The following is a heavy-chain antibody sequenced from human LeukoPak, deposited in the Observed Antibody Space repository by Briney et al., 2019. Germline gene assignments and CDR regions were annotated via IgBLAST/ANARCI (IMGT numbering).Heavy chain of an antibody. J-gene: IGHJ4*02. D-gene: IGHD3-22*01. V-gene: IGHV4-59*01. Sequence: PSETLALTCTVSGGSISSYYWSWIRQPPGKGLEWIGYIYYSGSTNYNPSLKSRVTISVDTSKNQFSLKLSSVTAADTAVYYCARVLFPHYYDSSGYYFDYWGQGTLVTVSS. CDR1: GGSISSYY. CDR2: IYYSGST. CDR3: ARVLFPHYYDSSGYYFDY.